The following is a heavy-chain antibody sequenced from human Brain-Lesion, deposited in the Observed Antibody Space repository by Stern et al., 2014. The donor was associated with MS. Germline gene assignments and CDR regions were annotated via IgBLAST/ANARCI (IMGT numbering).Heavy chain of an antibody. J-gene: IGHJ5*02. V-gene: IGHV3-7*01. CDR2: IKEDGTEK. Sequence: VQLVASGGGLVQPGGSLRLSCAASGMTVSFSWMSWVRQAPGKGLEWVANIKEDGTEKFYVDSVKGRFTISRDNSKNTLYLQMNNLRVEDTAVYYCARDTWYGGCFDPWGQGTLVTVSS. CDR3: ARDTWYGGCFDP. D-gene: IGHD6-13*01. CDR1: GMTVSFSW.